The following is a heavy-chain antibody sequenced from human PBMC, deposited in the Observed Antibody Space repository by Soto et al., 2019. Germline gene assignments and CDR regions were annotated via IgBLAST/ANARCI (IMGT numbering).Heavy chain of an antibody. D-gene: IGHD2-2*01. CDR3: AKDRSIVVVPAGSYGMDV. CDR1: GFTFSSYG. V-gene: IGHV3-30*18. Sequence: GGSLRLSCAASGFTFSSYGMHWVRQAPGKGLEWVAVISYDGSNKYYADSVKGRFTISRDNSKNTLYLQMNSLRAEDTAVYYCAKDRSIVVVPAGSYGMDVWGQGTTVTVSS. J-gene: IGHJ6*02. CDR2: ISYDGSNK.